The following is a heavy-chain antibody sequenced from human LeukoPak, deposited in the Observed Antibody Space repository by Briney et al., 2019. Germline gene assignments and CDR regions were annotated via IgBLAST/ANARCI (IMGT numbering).Heavy chain of an antibody. V-gene: IGHV1-2*02. CDR3: ARDPGPGGASSYYYYYGMDV. J-gene: IGHJ6*02. Sequence: EASVKVSCKASGYTFTDYNMHWVRQAPGQGLEWMGWINPKSGGTNYAPKFQGRVTMTRDTSISTAYMELRSLRSDDTAVYYCARDPGPGGASSYYYYYGMDVWGQGTTVTVSS. CDR1: GYTFTDYN. D-gene: IGHD6-13*01. CDR2: INPKSGGT.